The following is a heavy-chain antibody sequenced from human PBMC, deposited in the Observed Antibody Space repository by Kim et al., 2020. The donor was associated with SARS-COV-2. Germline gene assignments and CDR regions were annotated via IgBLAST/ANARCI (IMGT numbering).Heavy chain of an antibody. CDR3: ARQGGGRGLWYFDL. CDR1: GFTFSTYA. CDR2: TSYDKSHK. V-gene: IGHV3-30*03. D-gene: IGHD1-26*01. J-gene: IGHJ2*01. Sequence: GGSLRLSCAASGFTFSTYAMHWVRQAPGKGLEWVAVTSYDKSHKYYADSVKGRFTISRDNSKNTLYLQMNSLSADETAVYYCARQGGGRGLWYFDLWGRGTLVTVSS.